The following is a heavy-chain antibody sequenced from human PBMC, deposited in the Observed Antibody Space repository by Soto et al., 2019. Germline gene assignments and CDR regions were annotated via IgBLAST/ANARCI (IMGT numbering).Heavy chain of an antibody. CDR3: ARPVISFEWSPPIPYYYYGMDV. V-gene: IGHV1-46*01. Sequence: ASVKVSCKASGYTFTSYYMHWVRQAPGQGLEWMGIINPSGGSTSYAQKFQGRVTMTRDTSTSTVYMDLSSLRSEDTAVYYCARPVISFEWSPPIPYYYYGMDVWGQGTTVTVSS. CDR2: INPSGGST. CDR1: GYTFTSYY. J-gene: IGHJ6*02. D-gene: IGHD3-3*01.